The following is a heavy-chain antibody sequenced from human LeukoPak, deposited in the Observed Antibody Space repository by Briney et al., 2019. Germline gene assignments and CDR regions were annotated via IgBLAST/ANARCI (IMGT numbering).Heavy chain of an antibody. CDR1: GYTCTDYW. D-gene: IGHD2-21*02. Sequence: GESLKISCKGSGYTCTDYWIGWVRQMPGKGLEWMGIIYPGDSDTRYSPSFQGQVTISADKSISTAYLQWSSLKASDTAMYYCARQGGGDYEPIDYWGQGTLVTVSS. CDR3: ARQGGGDYEPIDY. CDR2: IYPGDSDT. V-gene: IGHV5-51*01. J-gene: IGHJ4*02.